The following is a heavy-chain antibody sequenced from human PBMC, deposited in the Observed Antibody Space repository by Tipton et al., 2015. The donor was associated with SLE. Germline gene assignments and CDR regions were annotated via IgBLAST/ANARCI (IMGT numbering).Heavy chain of an antibody. CDR2: VFYSGYT. Sequence: TLSLTCTVSGGSINSYYWSWIRQPPGKGLEWIGYVFYSGYTNHNPSLKSRVTILVDTSKNQFSLKLSSVTAADTAVYYCARGIHLWHSDYWGQGTLVTVSS. CDR1: GGSINSYY. J-gene: IGHJ4*02. V-gene: IGHV4-59*01. D-gene: IGHD5-18*01. CDR3: ARGIHLWHSDY.